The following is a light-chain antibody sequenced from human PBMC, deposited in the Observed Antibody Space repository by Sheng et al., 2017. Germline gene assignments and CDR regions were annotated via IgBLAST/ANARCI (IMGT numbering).Light chain of an antibody. CDR2: HTS. J-gene: IGKJ3*01. V-gene: IGKV3-20*01. CDR3: QXYGNVRPAI. CDR1: QSLDGTY. Sequence: DIVLTQSPGTLSLSPGESATLSCRVSQSLDGTYVAWYQHKPGQAPRLLIYHTSNRATGIPDRFSGRGFGTDFTLTITRLEPEDFAIYYCQXYGNVRPAIFGPGTKVDV.